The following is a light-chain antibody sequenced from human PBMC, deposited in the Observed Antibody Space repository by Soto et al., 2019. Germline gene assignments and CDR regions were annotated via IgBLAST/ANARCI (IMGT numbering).Light chain of an antibody. CDR2: DAS. V-gene: IGKV3-20*01. CDR3: YQFGKAPLT. J-gene: IGKJ4*01. CDR1: QSVSSNY. Sequence: EIVLTQSPDILSLSPGERATLSCRASQSVSSNYLVWFQQKPGQAPGLVIYDASTRATGIPDRFSGSGSGTDFTLTISGLEPEDFAVYYCYQFGKAPLTFGGGTKVEIK.